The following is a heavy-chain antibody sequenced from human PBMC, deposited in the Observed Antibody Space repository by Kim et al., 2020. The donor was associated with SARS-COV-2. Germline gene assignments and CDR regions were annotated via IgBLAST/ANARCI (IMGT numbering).Heavy chain of an antibody. D-gene: IGHD1-26*01. CDR3: ARTLGSSDSAFDI. Sequence: APRSQGRVTMTADESTSTAYMELSSLRSEDTAVYYCARTLGSSDSAFDIWGQGTMVTVSS. V-gene: IGHV1-69*01. J-gene: IGHJ3*02.